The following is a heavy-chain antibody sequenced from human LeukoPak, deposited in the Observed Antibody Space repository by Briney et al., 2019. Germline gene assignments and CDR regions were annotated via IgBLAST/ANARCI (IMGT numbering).Heavy chain of an antibody. CDR1: GFTFSGSA. CDR2: IRSKANSYAT. Sequence: PGGSLRLSCAASGFTFSGSAMHWVRQASGKGLEWVGRIRSKANSYATAYAASVKGRFTISRDDSKNTAYLQMNSLKTEDTVVYYCTRLGAGMRDYWGQGTLVTVSS. V-gene: IGHV3-73*01. D-gene: IGHD6-13*01. J-gene: IGHJ4*02. CDR3: TRLGAGMRDY.